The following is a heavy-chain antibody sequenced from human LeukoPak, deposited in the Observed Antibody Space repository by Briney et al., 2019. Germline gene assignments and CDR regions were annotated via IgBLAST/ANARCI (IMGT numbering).Heavy chain of an antibody. CDR2: IHYSGNT. CDR3: ARLWGYCSSTSCYGASYFDS. V-gene: IGHV4-59*01. J-gene: IGHJ5*01. CDR1: GGSINSYY. Sequence: SETLSLTCTVAGGSINSYYWSWIRQPPGKGLEWIGYIHYSGNTNYNPSLKSRVTISIDMYKRQFSLKLSSVTAADTAVYCCARLWGYCSSTSCYGASYFDSWGQGTLVTVSS. D-gene: IGHD2-2*01.